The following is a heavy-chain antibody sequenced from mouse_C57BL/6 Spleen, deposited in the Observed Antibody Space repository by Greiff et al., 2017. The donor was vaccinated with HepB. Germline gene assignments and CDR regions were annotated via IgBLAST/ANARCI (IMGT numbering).Heavy chain of an antibody. D-gene: IGHD3-3*01. CDR1: GFTFSDFY. V-gene: IGHV7-1*01. CDR3: ARDAQPAWFAY. J-gene: IGHJ3*01. Sequence: EVKLEESGGGLVQSGRSLRLSCATSGFTFSDFYMEWVRQAPGKGLEWIAASRNKANDYTTEYSASVKGRFIVSRDTSQSILYLQMNALRAEDTAIYYCARDAQPAWFAYWGQGTLVTVSA. CDR2: SRNKANDYTT.